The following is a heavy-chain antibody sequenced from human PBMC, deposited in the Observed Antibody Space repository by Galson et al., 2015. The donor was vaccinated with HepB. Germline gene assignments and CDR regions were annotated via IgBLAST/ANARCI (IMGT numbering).Heavy chain of an antibody. V-gene: IGHV3-30*02. CDR1: GLTFSSFG. D-gene: IGHD1-14*01. CDR2: IRYDGFDK. Sequence: SLRLSCATSGLTFSSFGMYWVRQCPGKGLEWVAYIRYDGFDKYHGDSVKGRVTVSRDNSKNMLYLQMDSLRAEDTAVYFCAKRLPGWDAFDIWGQGTMVTVSS. J-gene: IGHJ3*02. CDR3: AKRLPGWDAFDI.